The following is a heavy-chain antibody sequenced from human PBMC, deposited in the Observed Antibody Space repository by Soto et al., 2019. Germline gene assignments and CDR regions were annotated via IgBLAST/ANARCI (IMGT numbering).Heavy chain of an antibody. CDR2: ISAYNGDT. CDR1: GYTFSSYG. Sequence: QAQLVQSGAEVKKPGASVKVSCRASGYTFSSYGYAWVRQAPGQGLEWMGWISAYNGDTNYAQKLQDRVTLTTDPSTTTSYMELRNLGSDDTAVYYCARSGAYCTSITCLFDSFWGLGTLVTVSS. J-gene: IGHJ4*02. CDR3: ARSGAYCTSITCLFDSF. D-gene: IGHD2-8*01. V-gene: IGHV1-18*01.